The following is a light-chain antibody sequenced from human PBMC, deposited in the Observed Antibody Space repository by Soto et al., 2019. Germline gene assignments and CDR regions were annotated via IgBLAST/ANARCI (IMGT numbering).Light chain of an antibody. CDR2: AAS. J-gene: IGKJ1*01. V-gene: IGKV1-39*01. Sequence: DIQMTQSPSSLSASVGDRVTITCRASQSLDRYLNWYQQKPGKAPQVLIFAASSLQTGVPPRFSGSGTGTDFPLTISSLQPEDFATYYCQQSYSTPWTFGQGTKVDIK. CDR1: QSLDRY. CDR3: QQSYSTPWT.